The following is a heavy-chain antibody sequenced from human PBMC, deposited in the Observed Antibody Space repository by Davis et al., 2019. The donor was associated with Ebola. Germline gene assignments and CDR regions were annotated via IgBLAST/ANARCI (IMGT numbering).Heavy chain of an antibody. CDR2: ISGSGGST. CDR1: GFTFSSYA. Sequence: LSLTCAASGFTFSSYAMSWVRQAPGKGLEWVSAISGSGGSTYYADSVKGRFTISRDNSKNTLYLQMNSLRAEDTAVYYCAKDGYSSSSAALFDYWGQGTLVTVSS. D-gene: IGHD6-6*01. V-gene: IGHV3-23*01. CDR3: AKDGYSSSSAALFDY. J-gene: IGHJ4*02.